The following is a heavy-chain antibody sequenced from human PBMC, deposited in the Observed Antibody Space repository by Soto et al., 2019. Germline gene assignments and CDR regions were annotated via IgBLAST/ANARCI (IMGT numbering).Heavy chain of an antibody. V-gene: IGHV3-30*18. CDR1: GFTFSNHG. CDR2: ISFDGYNK. D-gene: IGHD4-17*01. J-gene: IGHJ4*02. Sequence: QVQLVESGGGVVQPGRSLRLSCAASGFTFSNHGMHWVRQAPGQGLEWVAVISFDGYNKYYAASVKGRFRVSRDNSRNTLSLQMTSLRAEDTAVYYCVKDFSVTTAGGTFDSWGQGTLVTVSS. CDR3: VKDFSVTTAGGTFDS.